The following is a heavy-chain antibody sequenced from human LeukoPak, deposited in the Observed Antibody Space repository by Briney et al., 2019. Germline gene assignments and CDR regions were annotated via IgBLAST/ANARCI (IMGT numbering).Heavy chain of an antibody. V-gene: IGHV1-69*05. Sequence: SVKLSCKASGGTFSSYAISWVRQAPGQGLEWMGGIIPIFGTANYAQKFQGRVTLTTDESTSTAYMEPSSLRSEDTAVYYCARNDYGGNSALYYYYMDVWGKGTTVTVSS. J-gene: IGHJ6*03. CDR2: IIPIFGTA. CDR1: GGTFSSYA. D-gene: IGHD4-23*01. CDR3: ARNDYGGNSALYYYYMDV.